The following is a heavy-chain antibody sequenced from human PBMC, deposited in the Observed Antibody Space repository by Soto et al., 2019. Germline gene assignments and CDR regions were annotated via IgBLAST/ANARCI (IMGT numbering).Heavy chain of an antibody. J-gene: IGHJ4*02. Sequence: FQGRVTITRDTSASTAYMELSSLRSEDTAVYYCARLEYRSSDYYFDYWGQGTLVTVSS. CDR3: ARLEYRSSDYYFDY. V-gene: IGHV1-3*01. D-gene: IGHD6-6*01.